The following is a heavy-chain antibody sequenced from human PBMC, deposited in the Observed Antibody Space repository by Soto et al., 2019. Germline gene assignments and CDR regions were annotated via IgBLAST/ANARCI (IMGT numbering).Heavy chain of an antibody. V-gene: IGHV1-46*01. J-gene: IGHJ4*02. CDR3: AISRNVLRFLEWFFDY. CDR1: GYTFTSYY. D-gene: IGHD3-3*01. CDR2: INPSGGST. Sequence: ASVKVSCKASGYTFTSYYMHWVRQAPGQGLEWMGIINPSGGSTSYAQKFQGRVTMTRDTSTSTVYMELSSLRSEDTAVYYCAISRNVLRFLEWFFDYRGQGTLVTVSS.